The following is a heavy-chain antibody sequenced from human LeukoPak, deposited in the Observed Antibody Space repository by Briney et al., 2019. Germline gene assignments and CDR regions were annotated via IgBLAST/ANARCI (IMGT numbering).Heavy chain of an antibody. CDR1: GYTFTSYD. J-gene: IGHJ4*02. CDR2: MNPNSGNT. D-gene: IGHD3-3*01. Sequence: ASVKVSCKASGYTFTSYDINWVRQAPGQGLEWMGWMNPNSGNTGYAQKFQGRVTMTRNTSISTAYMELSSLRSEDTAVYYCARTYHYDFWVDYWGQGTLVTVSS. CDR3: ARTYHYDFWVDY. V-gene: IGHV1-8*01.